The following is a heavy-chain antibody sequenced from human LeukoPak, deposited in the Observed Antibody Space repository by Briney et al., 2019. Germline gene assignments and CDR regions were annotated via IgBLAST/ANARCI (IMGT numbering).Heavy chain of an antibody. CDR1: GYTFTSYG. D-gene: IGHD2-2*01. J-gene: IGHJ6*03. Sequence: ASVKVSCKASGYTFTSYGISWVRQAPGQGLEWMGWISAYNGNTDYAQKFQGRVTMTRDTSISTAYMELSRLRSDDTAVYYCARGVPGTYYYYYMDDWGKGTTVTVSS. CDR2: ISAYNGNT. V-gene: IGHV1-18*01. CDR3: ARGVPGTYYYYYMDD.